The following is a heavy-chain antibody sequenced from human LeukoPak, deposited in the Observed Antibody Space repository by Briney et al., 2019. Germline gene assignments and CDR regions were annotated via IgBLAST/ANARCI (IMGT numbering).Heavy chain of an antibody. CDR1: GFTFSNAW. J-gene: IGHJ4*02. D-gene: IGHD3-22*01. CDR3: AIWRQYYDSGGYY. CDR2: IKSKTDGGTT. Sequence: GGSLRLSCAASGFTFSNAWMSWVRQAPGKGLEWVGRIKSKTDGGTTDYAAPVKGRFTISRDNSKNTLYLQMNSLRTEDTAVYYCAIWRQYYDSGGYYWGQGTLVTVSS. V-gene: IGHV3-15*01.